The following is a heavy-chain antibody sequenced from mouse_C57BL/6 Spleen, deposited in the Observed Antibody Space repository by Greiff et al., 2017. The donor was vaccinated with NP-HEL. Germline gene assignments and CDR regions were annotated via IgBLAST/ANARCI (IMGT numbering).Heavy chain of an antibody. J-gene: IGHJ4*01. V-gene: IGHV1-26*01. CDR1: GYTFTDYY. D-gene: IGHD1-1*01. CDR2: INPNNGGT. Sequence: EVQLQQSGPELVKPGASVKISCKASGYTFTDYYMNWVKQSHGKSLEWIGDINPNNGGTSYNQKFKGKATLTVDKSSSTAYMELRSLTSEDSAVYYCARRPWVVGYAMDYWGQGTSVTVSS. CDR3: ARRPWVVGYAMDY.